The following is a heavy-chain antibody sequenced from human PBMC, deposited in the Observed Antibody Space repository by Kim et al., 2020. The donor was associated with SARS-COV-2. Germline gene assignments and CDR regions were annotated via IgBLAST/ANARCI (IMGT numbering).Heavy chain of an antibody. Sequence: SLKGRVTISVDTSTNQFSLKLSSVTAADTAVYYCARGRLTIFSVVTGFDYWGQGTLVTVSS. CDR3: ARGRLTIFSVVTGFDY. V-gene: IGHV4-31*02. J-gene: IGHJ4*02. D-gene: IGHD3-3*01.